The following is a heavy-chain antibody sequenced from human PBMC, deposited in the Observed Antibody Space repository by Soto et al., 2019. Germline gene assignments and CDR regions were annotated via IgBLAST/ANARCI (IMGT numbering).Heavy chain of an antibody. CDR3: ARGRRAAAGTDP. V-gene: IGHV4-34*01. CDR1: GGSFSGYY. D-gene: IGHD6-13*01. J-gene: IGHJ5*02. Sequence: SETLSLTCAVYGGSFSGYYWSWIRQPPGKGLEWIGEINHSGSTNYNPSLKSRVTISVDTSKNQFSLKLSSVTAADTAVYYCARGRRAAAGTDPWGQGTLVTVSS. CDR2: INHSGST.